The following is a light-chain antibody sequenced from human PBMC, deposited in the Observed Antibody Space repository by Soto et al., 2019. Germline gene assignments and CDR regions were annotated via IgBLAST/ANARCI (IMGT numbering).Light chain of an antibody. CDR3: NSYGRTSTRYV. Sequence: QSVLTQPASVSGSPGQSITISCTGTSSDVGGYNYVSWYQQHPGKAPKLMIYEVSNRPSGVSNRFSGSKSGNTASLTISGLQAEDEADYFCNSYGRTSTRYVFGTGTKLT. CDR1: SSDVGGYNY. V-gene: IGLV2-14*01. J-gene: IGLJ1*01. CDR2: EVS.